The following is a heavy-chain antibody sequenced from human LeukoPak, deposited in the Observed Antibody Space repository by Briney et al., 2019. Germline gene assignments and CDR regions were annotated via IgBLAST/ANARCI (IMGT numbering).Heavy chain of an antibody. CDR3: ARDSSGYQ. Sequence: GGSLILSCAASGFTFSTYWMSWVRQAPGKGLEWVANIKEDGSEKYYGDSVKGRFTISRDNAKNSLYLQMNSLRAEDTAVYYCARDSSGYQWGQGTLVTVSS. V-gene: IGHV3-7*01. CDR1: GFTFSTYW. J-gene: IGHJ4*02. CDR2: IKEDGSEK. D-gene: IGHD3-22*01.